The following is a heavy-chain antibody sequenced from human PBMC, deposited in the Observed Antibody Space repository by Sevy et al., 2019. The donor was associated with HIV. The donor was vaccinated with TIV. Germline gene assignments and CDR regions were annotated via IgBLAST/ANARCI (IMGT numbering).Heavy chain of an antibody. CDR2: IKSKTDGGTT. CDR3: TLEGLHCSGGSCYSEGFDS. CDR1: GFTFTNAW. J-gene: IGHJ4*02. Sequence: GGSLRLSCAAFGFTFTNAWMSWVRQAPGKGLEWVGPIKSKTDGGTTDYAAPVKGRFTISRDDSKNTLYLHMNSLKTEDTAVYYCTLEGLHCSGGSCYSEGFDSWGQGTLVTVSS. D-gene: IGHD2-15*01. V-gene: IGHV3-15*01.